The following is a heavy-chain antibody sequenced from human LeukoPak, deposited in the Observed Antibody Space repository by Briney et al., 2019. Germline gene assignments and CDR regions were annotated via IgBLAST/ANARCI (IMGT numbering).Heavy chain of an antibody. CDR3: TTGIRGD. V-gene: IGHV3-15*07. CDR2: IASKTDGGAT. CDR1: GLTVTNAW. Sequence: GGSLRLSCSASGLTVTNAWMNWVRQAPGEGLDWVGRIASKTDGGATDYAAPVKGRFTISRDDSKNTLNLQMNSLKTEDTAVYYCTTGIRGDWGQGTPVTVSS. J-gene: IGHJ4*02. D-gene: IGHD3-10*01.